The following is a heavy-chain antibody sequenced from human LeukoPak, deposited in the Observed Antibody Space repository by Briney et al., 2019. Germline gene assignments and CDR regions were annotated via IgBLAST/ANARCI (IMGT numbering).Heavy chain of an antibody. CDR2: ISAYNGNT. V-gene: IGHV1-18*01. CDR3: ARDLRSTEYYYYYYGMDV. J-gene: IGHJ6*02. Sequence: ASVKVSCKASGYTFTSYSISWVRQAPGQGLEWMGWISAYNGNTNYAQKLQGRVTMTTDTSTSTAYMELRSLRSDDTAVYYCARDLRSTEYYYYYYGMDVWGQGTTVTVSS. CDR1: GYTFTSYS. D-gene: IGHD2-2*01.